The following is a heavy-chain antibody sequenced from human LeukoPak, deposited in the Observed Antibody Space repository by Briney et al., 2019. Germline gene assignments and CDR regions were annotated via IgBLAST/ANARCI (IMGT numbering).Heavy chain of an antibody. CDR1: GFTFSSYQ. CDR2: IDNTGGSI. J-gene: IGHJ4*02. D-gene: IGHD2/OR15-2a*01. Sequence: GGSLRLSCAASGFTFSSYQLNWVRQAPGEGLEWLSYIDNTGGSIHYADSVWGRFTISRDNAEHSLYLQMDSLRAEDTAVYYCVRDATLRPGDVYFDYWGQGILVTVSS. V-gene: IGHV3-48*03. CDR3: VRDATLRPGDVYFDY.